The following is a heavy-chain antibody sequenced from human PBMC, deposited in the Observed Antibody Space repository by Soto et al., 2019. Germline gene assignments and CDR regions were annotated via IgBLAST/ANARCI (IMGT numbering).Heavy chain of an antibody. CDR1: GFTFSSYG. J-gene: IGHJ6*02. V-gene: IGHV3-33*01. D-gene: IGHD3-10*01. CDR3: ARNQWITMVRGVTDYYYYGMDV. CDR2: IWYDGGNK. Sequence: PGGSLRLSCAASGFTFSSYGMHWVRQAPGKGLEWVAVIWYDGGNKYYADSVKGRFTISRDNSKNTLYLQMNSLRAEDTAVYYCARNQWITMVRGVTDYYYYGMDVWGQVTTVTVPS.